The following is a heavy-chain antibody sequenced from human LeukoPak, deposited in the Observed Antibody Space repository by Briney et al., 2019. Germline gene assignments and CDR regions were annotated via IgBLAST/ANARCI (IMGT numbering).Heavy chain of an antibody. CDR2: IKQDGSEN. V-gene: IGHV3-7*03. Sequence: PGGSLRLSCAASGFTFSSCWMSWVRQAPGKGLEWVANIKQDGSENYYVDSVKGRFTISRDDSKNSLYLQMNSLKTEDTAVYHCTSLIGDYWGLGTLVTVSS. D-gene: IGHD2-8*01. J-gene: IGHJ4*02. CDR3: TSLIGDY. CDR1: GFTFSSCW.